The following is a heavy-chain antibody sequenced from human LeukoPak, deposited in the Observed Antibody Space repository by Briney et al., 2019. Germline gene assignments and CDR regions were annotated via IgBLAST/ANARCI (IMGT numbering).Heavy chain of an antibody. V-gene: IGHV4-31*03. CDR3: AREPLYCSSTSCYTWGFDY. Sequence: SETLSLTCTVSGGSISSGGYYWSWLRQHPGTGLEWIGYIYYSGSTYYNPSLKSRVTISVDTSKNQFSLKLSSVTAADTAVYYCAREPLYCSSTSCYTWGFDYWGQGTLVTVSS. CDR2: IYYSGST. D-gene: IGHD2-2*02. J-gene: IGHJ4*02. CDR1: GGSISSGGYY.